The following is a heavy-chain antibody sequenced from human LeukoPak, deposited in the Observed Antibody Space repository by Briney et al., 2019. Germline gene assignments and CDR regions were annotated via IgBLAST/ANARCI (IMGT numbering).Heavy chain of an antibody. V-gene: IGHV4-4*07. Sequence: SETLSLTCSVSGSYLSSYYWSWIRQPAEKGLEWIGRIYPSGSTNYNPSLKSRVTMSIDTSKDQFSLKLTSVTAADTAVYYCARAIAVAGTVSFDYWGQGILVTVSS. CDR1: GSYLSSYY. D-gene: IGHD6-19*01. CDR2: IYPSGST. CDR3: ARAIAVAGTVSFDY. J-gene: IGHJ4*02.